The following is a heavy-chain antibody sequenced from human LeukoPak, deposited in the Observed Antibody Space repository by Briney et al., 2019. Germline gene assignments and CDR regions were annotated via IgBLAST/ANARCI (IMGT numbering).Heavy chain of an antibody. CDR2: INHSGST. D-gene: IGHD3-9*01. Sequence: PSETLSLTCAVYGGSFSGYYWSWIRQPPGKGLEWVGEINHSGSTNYNPSLKSRVTISVDTSKNQFSLKLSSVTAADAAVYYCARVNGYFDWLSGGGDYYYMDVWGKGTTVTVSS. V-gene: IGHV4-34*01. J-gene: IGHJ6*03. CDR3: ARVNGYFDWLSGGGDYYYMDV. CDR1: GGSFSGYY.